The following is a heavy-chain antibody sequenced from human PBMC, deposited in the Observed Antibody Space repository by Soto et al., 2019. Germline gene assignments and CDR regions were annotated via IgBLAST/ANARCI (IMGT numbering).Heavy chain of an antibody. V-gene: IGHV3-7*03. J-gene: IGHJ6*02. D-gene: IGHD4-17*01. CDR2: IKQDGSEK. CDR1: GFTFSSYW. CDR3: ARVSGTVTTNYYYYGMDV. Sequence: PGGSLRLSCAACGFTFSSYWMSWVRQAPGKGLEWVANIKQDGSEKYYVDSVKGRFTISRDNAKNSLYLQMNSLRAEDTAVYYCARVSGTVTTNYYYYGMDVWGQGTTVTVSS.